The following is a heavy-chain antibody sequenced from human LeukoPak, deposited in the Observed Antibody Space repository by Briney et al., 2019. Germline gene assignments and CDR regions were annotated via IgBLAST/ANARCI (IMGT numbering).Heavy chain of an antibody. CDR2: INPNSGGT. V-gene: IGHV1-2*02. Sequence: ASVKVSCKASGYTSTGYYMHWVRQAPGQGLEWMGWINPNSGGTNYAQKFQGRVTMTRDTSISTAYMELSRLRSDDTAVYYCARAAAVAGTRNDAFDIWGQGTMVTVSS. J-gene: IGHJ3*02. D-gene: IGHD6-19*01. CDR1: GYTSTGYY. CDR3: ARAAAVAGTRNDAFDI.